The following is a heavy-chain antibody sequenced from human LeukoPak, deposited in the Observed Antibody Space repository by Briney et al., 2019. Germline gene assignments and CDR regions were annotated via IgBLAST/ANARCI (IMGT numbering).Heavy chain of an antibody. CDR3: ARDLRNGMDV. CDR2: ISGSGGST. J-gene: IGHJ6*02. Sequence: GGFLRLSCAASGFTFSSYAMSWVRQAPGKGLEWVSAISGSGGSTYYADSVKGRFTISRDNSKNTLYLQMNSLRAEDTAVYYCARDLRNGMDVWGQGTTVTVSS. CDR1: GFTFSSYA. V-gene: IGHV3-23*01.